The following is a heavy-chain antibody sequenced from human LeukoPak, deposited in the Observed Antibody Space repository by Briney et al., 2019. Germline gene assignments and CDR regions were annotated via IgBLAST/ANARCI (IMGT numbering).Heavy chain of an antibody. CDR1: GVSISNYY. CDR2: IYDSGST. J-gene: IGHJ4*02. D-gene: IGHD3-3*01. V-gene: IGHV4-59*08. Sequence: PSETLSLTCAVSGVSISNYYWSWIRQPPGKGLERIGYIYDSGSTNYNPSLKSRVTISVDTSKNQFSLNLSSVTAADTAVYYCARVRYYDFWNGPSPPYYFDYWGQGTLVTVSS. CDR3: ARVRYYDFWNGPSPPYYFDY.